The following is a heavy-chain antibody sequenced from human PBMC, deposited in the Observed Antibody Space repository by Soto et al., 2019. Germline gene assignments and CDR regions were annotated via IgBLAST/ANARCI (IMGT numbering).Heavy chain of an antibody. Sequence: EVQLLESGGGLAQPGGSLRLSCAASGLTISSNAMSWVRQAPGKGLEWVSMIRDNSGGTYYADSVKGRFTISRDNSRNTLYLQINSLRAEDTAVYYCAKGRGDGRGYPIFGYWGQGTLVTVSS. CDR3: AKGRGDGRGYPIFGY. J-gene: IGHJ4*02. CDR2: IRDNSGGT. CDR1: GLTISSNA. V-gene: IGHV3-23*01. D-gene: IGHD3-22*01.